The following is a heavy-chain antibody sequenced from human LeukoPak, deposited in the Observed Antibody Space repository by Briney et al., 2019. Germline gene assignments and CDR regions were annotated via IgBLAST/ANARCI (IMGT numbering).Heavy chain of an antibody. J-gene: IGHJ4*02. CDR3: AREGYYLDY. V-gene: IGHV1-18*01. CDR1: GYTFSSYG. Sequence: ASVKVSCKASGYTFSSYGFSWVRQAPGQGLEWMGWISAYNGHTNYAQKFQDRVTLTTDTSSNTAYMELRTLRYDDTAIYYCAREGYYLDYWGQGTLVTVSS. CDR2: ISAYNGHT.